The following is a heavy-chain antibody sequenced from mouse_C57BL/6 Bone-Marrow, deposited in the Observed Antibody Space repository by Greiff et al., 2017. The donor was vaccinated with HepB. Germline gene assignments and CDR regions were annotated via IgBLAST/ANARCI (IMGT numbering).Heavy chain of an antibody. CDR3: ARWDSSSSYWYFDV. J-gene: IGHJ1*03. Sequence: VQLQQSGPELVKPGASVKIPCKASGYTFTDYNMDWVKQSHGKSLEWIGDINPNNGGTIYNQKFKGKATLTVDKSSSTAYMELRSLTSEDTAVDYCARWDSSSSYWYFDVWGTGTTVTVSS. CDR1: GYTFTDYN. V-gene: IGHV1-18*01. CDR2: INPNNGGT. D-gene: IGHD1-1*01.